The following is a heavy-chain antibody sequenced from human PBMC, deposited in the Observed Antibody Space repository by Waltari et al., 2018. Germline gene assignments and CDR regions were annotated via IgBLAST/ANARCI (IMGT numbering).Heavy chain of an antibody. D-gene: IGHD2-21*01. Sequence: QVQLVESGGGVVQPGRSLRLSCAASGFTFSSYAMHWVRQAPGKGLEWVAVISYDGSNKYYADSVKGRFTISRDNSKNTLYLQMNSLRAEDTAVYYCAGYLFGSAFDIWGQGTMVTVSS. J-gene: IGHJ3*02. CDR3: AGYLFGSAFDI. CDR2: ISYDGSNK. V-gene: IGHV3-30-3*01. CDR1: GFTFSSYA.